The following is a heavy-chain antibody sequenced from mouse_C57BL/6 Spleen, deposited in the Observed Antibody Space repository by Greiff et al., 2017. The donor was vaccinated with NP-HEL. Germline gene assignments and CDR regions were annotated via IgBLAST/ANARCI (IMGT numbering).Heavy chain of an antibody. V-gene: IGHV1-50*01. CDR1: GYTFTSYW. D-gene: IGHD4-1*02. CDR3: ALNWVLFDY. Sequence: QVQLQQPGAELVKPGASVKLSCKASGYTFTSYWMQWVKQRPGQGLEWIGEIDPSDSYTNYNQKFKGKATLTVDTSSSTAYMQLRSLTSEDSAVYSCALNWVLFDYWGQGTTLTVSS. CDR2: IDPSDSYT. J-gene: IGHJ2*01.